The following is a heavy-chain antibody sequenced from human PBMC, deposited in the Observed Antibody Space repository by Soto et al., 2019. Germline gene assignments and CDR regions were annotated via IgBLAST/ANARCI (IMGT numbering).Heavy chain of an antibody. J-gene: IGHJ6*02. Sequence: SVKVSCKASGGTFSSYAISWVRQAPGQGLEWMGGIIPIFGTANYAQKFQGRVTITADESTSTAYMELSSLRSEDTAVYYCARHRTGSGYFPTYYYYGMDVWGQGTTVTVSS. D-gene: IGHD3-3*01. CDR3: ARHRTGSGYFPTYYYYGMDV. CDR2: IIPIFGTA. CDR1: GGTFSSYA. V-gene: IGHV1-69*13.